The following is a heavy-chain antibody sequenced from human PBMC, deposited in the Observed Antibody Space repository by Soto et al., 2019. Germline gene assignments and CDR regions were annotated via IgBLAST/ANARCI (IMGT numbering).Heavy chain of an antibody. CDR1: GYSFTSYW. D-gene: IGHD2-2*01. CDR2: IDPSDSYT. J-gene: IGHJ6*02. V-gene: IGHV5-10-1*01. Sequence: GESLKISCKGSGYSFTSYWISWVRQMPGKGLEWMGRIDPSDSYTNYSPSFQGHVTTSADKSISTAYLQWSSLKASDTAMYYCATSEGSPANYYYGMDVWGQGTTVTVSS. CDR3: ATSEGSPANYYYGMDV.